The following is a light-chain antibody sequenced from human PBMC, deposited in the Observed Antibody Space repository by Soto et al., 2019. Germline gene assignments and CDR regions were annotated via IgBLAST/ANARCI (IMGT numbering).Light chain of an antibody. CDR1: QPIDNF. CDR2: AAS. V-gene: IGKV1-39*01. Sequence: EIHMTQSPSSLSASVGDTITFTCRHSQPIDNFLIWYQHKPGKAPNLLIYAASHLHKGVPSRFSAGGSATDFNLTVSSLQPEDVATYYCQQGCIIPLTFGGGTKVEIK. CDR3: QQGCIIPLT. J-gene: IGKJ4*01.